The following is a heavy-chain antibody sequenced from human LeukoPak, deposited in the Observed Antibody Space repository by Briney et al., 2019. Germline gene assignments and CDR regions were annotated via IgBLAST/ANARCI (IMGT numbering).Heavy chain of an antibody. D-gene: IGHD3-22*01. J-gene: IGHJ4*02. CDR1: GFTFSSYS. V-gene: IGHV3-21*01. Sequence: GGSLRLSCAASGFTFSSYSMNWVRQAPGKGLEWVSSISSSSSYIYYADSVKGRFTISRDNAKNSLYLQMNSLRAEDTAVYYCAKISGYYPSDYWGQGTLVTVSS. CDR2: ISSSSSYI. CDR3: AKISGYYPSDY.